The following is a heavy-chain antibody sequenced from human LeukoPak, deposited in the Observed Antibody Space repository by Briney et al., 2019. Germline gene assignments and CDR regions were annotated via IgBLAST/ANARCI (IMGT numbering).Heavy chain of an antibody. CDR1: GFTFSSHT. Sequence: GGSLRLSCAASGFTFSSHTMSWARQAPGKGLEWISVISATGFTTYHTDSVKGRFTISRDNSKNMLYLQMDGLRAEDTAIYFCTKDVQVGPTRGFFHFWGQGTLVTVSS. V-gene: IGHV3-23*01. CDR2: ISATGFTT. D-gene: IGHD1-26*01. CDR3: TKDVQVGPTRGFFHF. J-gene: IGHJ4*03.